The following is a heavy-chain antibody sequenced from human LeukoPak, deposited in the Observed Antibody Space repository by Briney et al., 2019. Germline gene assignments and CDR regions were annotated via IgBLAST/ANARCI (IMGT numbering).Heavy chain of an antibody. J-gene: IGHJ3*02. CDR2: INAGNGNT. CDR3: ARGTTHLWFGEGGNALDI. V-gene: IGHV1-3*01. CDR1: GYTFTSYA. Sequence: ASVKVSCKASGYTFTSYAMHWVRQAPGQRLEWMGWINAGNGNTKYSQEFRGRVTITRDTSASTAYMELRSLRSDDTAVYYCARGTTHLWFGEGGNALDIWGQGTMVTVSS. D-gene: IGHD3-10*01.